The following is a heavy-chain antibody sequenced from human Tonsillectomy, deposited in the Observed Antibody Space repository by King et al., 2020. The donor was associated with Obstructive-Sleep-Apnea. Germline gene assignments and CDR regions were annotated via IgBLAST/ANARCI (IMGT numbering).Heavy chain of an antibody. J-gene: IGHJ6*02. V-gene: IGHV3-11*06. CDR3: ARDYNVLRYVDTSYYYYYGIDV. Sequence: VQLVESGGGLVKPGGSLRLSCAASGFTFSDYFMSWIRQAPGKGLEWVSYISSSSSYTNYADSVKGRFTMSRDNAKNSLYLQMNSLRAEDTAVYYCARDYNVLRYVDTSYYYYYGIDVWGQGTTVTVSS. CDR2: ISSSSSYT. D-gene: IGHD3-9*01. CDR1: GFTFSDYF.